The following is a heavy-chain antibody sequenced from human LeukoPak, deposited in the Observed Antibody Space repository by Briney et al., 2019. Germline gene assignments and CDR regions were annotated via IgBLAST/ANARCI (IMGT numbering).Heavy chain of an antibody. CDR3: AREASIWGYSDAFDI. D-gene: IGHD7-27*01. CDR1: GYTFTGYY. Sequence: GASVKVSCKASGYTFTGYYMHWVRQAPGQGLEWMGWINPNSGGTNYAQKFQGRVTMTRDTSISTAYMELSRLRSDDTAVYYCAREASIWGYSDAFDIWGQGTMVTVSS. CDR2: INPNSGGT. V-gene: IGHV1-2*02. J-gene: IGHJ3*02.